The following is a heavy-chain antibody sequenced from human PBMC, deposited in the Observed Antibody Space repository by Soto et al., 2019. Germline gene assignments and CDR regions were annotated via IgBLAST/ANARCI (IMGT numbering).Heavy chain of an antibody. CDR1: GCTFTSYG. CDR2: ISAYNGNT. Sequence: GASVKVSCKASGCTFTSYGISWVRQAPGQGLEWMGWISAYNGNTNYAQKLQGRVTMTTDTSTSTAYMELRSLRSDDTAVYYCARGVYGSGSLPGDYGMYVWGQGTTVPVSS. V-gene: IGHV1-18*01. J-gene: IGHJ6*02. CDR3: ARGVYGSGSLPGDYGMYV. D-gene: IGHD3-10*01.